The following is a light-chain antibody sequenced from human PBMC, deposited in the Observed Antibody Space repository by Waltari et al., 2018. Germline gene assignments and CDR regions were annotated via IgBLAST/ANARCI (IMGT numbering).Light chain of an antibody. CDR2: GTI. Sequence: EVVMTQSPATLPVSPGQSATLSCGASQSVGGDLAWYQQKPGQAPRLLIYGTITRPTGVSARFSGSGSGTEFTLTISRLQSEDFAVYYCQQYNNWPLTFGGGTKVEIK. V-gene: IGKV3-15*01. J-gene: IGKJ4*01. CDR1: QSVGGD. CDR3: QQYNNWPLT.